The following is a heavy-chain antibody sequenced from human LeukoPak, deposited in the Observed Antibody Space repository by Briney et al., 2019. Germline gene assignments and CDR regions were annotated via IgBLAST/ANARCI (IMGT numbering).Heavy chain of an antibody. J-gene: IGHJ3*02. Sequence: SQTLSHTCAISGDRVSINSAAWNWIRQSPSRGLEWLGRTYYRSKWYNGYAVFVKSRISVNPDTSKNQFSLQLNSVTPEDTAVYYCARGENDYVWGSYRLGAFDIWGQGTMVTVSS. V-gene: IGHV6-1*01. CDR2: TYYRSKWYN. CDR3: ARGENDYVWGSYRLGAFDI. D-gene: IGHD3-16*02. CDR1: GDRVSINSAA.